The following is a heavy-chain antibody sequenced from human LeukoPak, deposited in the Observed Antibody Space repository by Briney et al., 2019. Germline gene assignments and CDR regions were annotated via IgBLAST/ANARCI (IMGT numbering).Heavy chain of an antibody. CDR2: IIPIFGTA. CDR1: GGTFSSYA. CDR3: ARDLRLIAARNWFDP. D-gene: IGHD6-6*01. J-gene: IGHJ5*02. Sequence: SVKVSCKASGGTFSSYAISWVRQAPGQGLEWMGGIIPIFGTANYAQKFQGRVTITADESTSTAYMELSSLRSEDTAVYYCARDLRLIAARNWFDPWGQGTLVTVSS. V-gene: IGHV1-69*01.